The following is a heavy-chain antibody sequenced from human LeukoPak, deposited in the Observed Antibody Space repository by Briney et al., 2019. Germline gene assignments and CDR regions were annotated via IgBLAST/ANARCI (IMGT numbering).Heavy chain of an antibody. V-gene: IGHV5-10-1*01. CDR2: IDPSDSYT. CDR1: GYSFTSYW. D-gene: IGHD3-9*01. Sequence: GESLKISCKGSGYSFTSYWISWARQMPGKGLEWMGRIDPSDSYTNYSPSFQGHVTISADKSISTAYLQWSSLKASDTAMYYCARSVYYDILTGYSDWGQGTLVTVSS. CDR3: ARSVYYDILTGYSD. J-gene: IGHJ4*02.